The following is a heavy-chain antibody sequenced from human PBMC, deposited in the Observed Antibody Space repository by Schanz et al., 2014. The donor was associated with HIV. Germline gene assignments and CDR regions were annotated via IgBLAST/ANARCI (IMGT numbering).Heavy chain of an antibody. D-gene: IGHD3-10*01. CDR3: ARLRGFLWFGDHPYSFDY. CDR2: ISDSGDGT. Sequence: VQLVESGGGVVQPGRSLRLSCAASGFNFNNYAMTWVRQAPGKGLEWVSTISDSGDGTYYADSVKGRFTISRDNGKNSLFLQMNSLRAEDTAVYYCARLRGFLWFGDHPYSFDYWGQGTLVTVSS. CDR1: GFNFNNYA. V-gene: IGHV3-23*04. J-gene: IGHJ4*02.